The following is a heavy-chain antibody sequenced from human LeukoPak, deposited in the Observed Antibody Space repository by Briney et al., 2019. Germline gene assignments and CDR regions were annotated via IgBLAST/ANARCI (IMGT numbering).Heavy chain of an antibody. D-gene: IGHD6-13*01. Sequence: PSETPSLTCGVYGGSFSDYYWSWIRQPPGKGLEWIGEINHSGSTNYNPSLKSRVTISVDTSKNQFSLKLSSVTAADTAVYFCARGIRYTSSWYTYKWFDPWGQGALVTVSS. CDR2: INHSGST. V-gene: IGHV4-34*01. CDR3: ARGIRYTSSWYTYKWFDP. CDR1: GGSFSDYY. J-gene: IGHJ5*02.